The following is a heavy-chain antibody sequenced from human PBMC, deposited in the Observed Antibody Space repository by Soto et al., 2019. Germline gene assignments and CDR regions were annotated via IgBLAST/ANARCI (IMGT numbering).Heavy chain of an antibody. V-gene: IGHV4-34*01. CDR2: INHSGST. CDR3: ARISFVNSSGALRIDY. D-gene: IGHD6-25*01. Sequence: SATLSLTCAVSGGSFSGCYWSWIRQPPGKGLEWIGEINHSGSTNYNPSLKSRVTISVDTSKNQFSLKLSSVTAADTAVYYCARISFVNSSGALRIDYWGQGTLVTVSS. J-gene: IGHJ4*02. CDR1: GGSFSGCY.